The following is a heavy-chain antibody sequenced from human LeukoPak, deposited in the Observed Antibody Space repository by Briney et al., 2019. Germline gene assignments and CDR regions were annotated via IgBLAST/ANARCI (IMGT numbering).Heavy chain of an antibody. D-gene: IGHD3-10*01. Sequence: GGSLRLSCAASGFTFSSYAMSWVRQAPGKGLEWVSAISGSGGSTYYADSVKGRFTISRDNSKNTLYLQMNSLRAEDTAVYYCAKDGSGSHYNPDIDYWGQGTLVTVSS. CDR1: GFTFSSYA. V-gene: IGHV3-23*01. CDR3: AKDGSGSHYNPDIDY. J-gene: IGHJ4*02. CDR2: ISGSGGST.